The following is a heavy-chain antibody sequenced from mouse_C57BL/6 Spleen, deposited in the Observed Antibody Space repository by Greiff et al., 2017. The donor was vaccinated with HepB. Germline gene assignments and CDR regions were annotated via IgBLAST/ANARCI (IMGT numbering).Heavy chain of an antibody. J-gene: IGHJ1*03. CDR1: GFTFTDYY. CDR2: VYPYNGGT. CDR3: ARPPSRDMGYWYFDV. D-gene: IGHD3-3*01. V-gene: IGHV1-36*01. Sequence: EVQLQESGPVLVKPGPSVKISCKASGFTFTDYYMHWVKQSHGKSLEWIGLVYPYNGGTSYNQKFKGKAALTVDTSSSTAYMELNSLTSEDSAVYYCARPPSRDMGYWYFDVWGTGTTVTVSS.